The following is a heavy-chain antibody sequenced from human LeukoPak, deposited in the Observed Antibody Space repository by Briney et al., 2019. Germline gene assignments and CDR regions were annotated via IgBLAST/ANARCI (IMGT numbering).Heavy chain of an antibody. J-gene: IGHJ4*02. D-gene: IGHD3-22*01. Sequence: GASVKVSCKTSGYPFIGYYVHWVRQAPGQGLEWMGWINPNSGDIYYAQKFQGRVTMTSDTSITTAYMELSRLISDDTAVYYCARAHPYYDSSGFHPGSFDYWGQGTLVTVSS. CDR3: ARAHPYYDSSGFHPGSFDY. CDR1: GYPFIGYY. CDR2: INPNSGDI. V-gene: IGHV1-2*02.